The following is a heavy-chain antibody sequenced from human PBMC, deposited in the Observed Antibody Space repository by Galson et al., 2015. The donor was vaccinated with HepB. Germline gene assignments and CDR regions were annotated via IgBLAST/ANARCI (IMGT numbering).Heavy chain of an antibody. J-gene: IGHJ6*02. D-gene: IGHD3-16*01. CDR1: GFTFSSYE. Sequence: SLRLSCAASGFTFSSYEMDWVRQAPGKGLEWVSDISSSGSTIYYADAVKGRFTISRDNAKNSLYLQMNSLRAEDTAVYYCTREGDQSGMDVWGQGTTVTVSS. V-gene: IGHV3-48*03. CDR2: ISSSGSTI. CDR3: TREGDQSGMDV.